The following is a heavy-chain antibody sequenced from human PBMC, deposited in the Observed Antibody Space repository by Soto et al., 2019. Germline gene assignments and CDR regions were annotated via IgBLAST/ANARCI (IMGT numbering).Heavy chain of an antibody. D-gene: IGHD3-22*01. CDR2: IGAGDGKT. Sequence: QVQLVQSGTEVKKPGDSVKVSCKASGYRFTHYVIHWVRQAPGQRLEWMGWIGAGDGKTYYSQNFQGRVTITKDTSASTAYMELSSLISEDTALYYCVRDYASDSGVHLDFWGQGTLVTVSS. J-gene: IGHJ4*02. CDR3: VRDYASDSGVHLDF. V-gene: IGHV1-3*01. CDR1: GYRFTHYV.